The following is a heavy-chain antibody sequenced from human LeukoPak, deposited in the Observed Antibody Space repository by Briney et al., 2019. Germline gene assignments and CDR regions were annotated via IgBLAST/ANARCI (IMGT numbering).Heavy chain of an antibody. V-gene: IGHV3-30*02. CDR1: GFTFSSYG. CDR2: IRYDGRNK. J-gene: IGHJ4*02. CDR3: ANDRSSGSYPYYFDY. Sequence: TGGSLRLSCAASGFTFSSYGMHWVRQAPGKGLEWVAFIRYDGRNKYYADSGKGRFTSSRDNSKNTLYLQMNSLRAHATAVFYCANDRSSGSYPYYFDYWGQGTLVTVSS. D-gene: IGHD1-26*01.